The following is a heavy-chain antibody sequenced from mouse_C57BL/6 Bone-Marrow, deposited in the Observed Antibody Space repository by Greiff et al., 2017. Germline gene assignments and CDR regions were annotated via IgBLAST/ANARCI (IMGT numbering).Heavy chain of an antibody. CDR1: GFNINDYY. CDR3: ARGPMEDWFAY. CDR2: IDPEDGET. D-gene: IGHD1-1*02. Sequence: VHVKQSGAELVKPGASVKLSCTASGFNINDYYMHWVKQRTEQGLEWIGRIDPEDGETKYAPKFPGKATITADTSSNTAYLQLSSLTSEDTAVYCCARGPMEDWFAYWGQGTLVTVSA. V-gene: IGHV14-2*01. J-gene: IGHJ3*01.